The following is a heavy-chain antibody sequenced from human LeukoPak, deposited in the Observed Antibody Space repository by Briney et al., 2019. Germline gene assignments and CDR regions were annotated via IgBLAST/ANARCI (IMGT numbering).Heavy chain of an antibody. CDR1: GFTVSSNY. CDR3: ARGLYSSSWTPQDY. J-gene: IGHJ4*01. V-gene: IGHV3-66*01. D-gene: IGHD6-13*01. CDR2: IYSGGST. Sequence: HPGGSLRLSCAASGFTVSSNYMNWVRQAPGKGLEWVSVIYSGGSTYYADSVKGRFTISRDNSKNTLYLQMNSLRAEDTAVYYCARGLYSSSWTPQDYWGHGTLVTVSS.